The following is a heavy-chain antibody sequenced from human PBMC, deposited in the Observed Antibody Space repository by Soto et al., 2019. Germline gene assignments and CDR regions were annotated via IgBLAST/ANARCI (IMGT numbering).Heavy chain of an antibody. CDR1: GYTFTSYD. CDR3: ARGSPYYDFWSGYYRIEYWFDP. D-gene: IGHD3-3*01. V-gene: IGHV1-8*01. CDR2: MNPNSGNT. Sequence: ASVKVSCKASGYTFTSYDINWVRQATGQGLEWMGWMNPNSGNTGYAQKFQGRVTMTRNTSISTAYMELSSLRSEDTAVYYCARGSPYYDFWSGYYRIEYWFDPWGQGTLVTVSS. J-gene: IGHJ5*02.